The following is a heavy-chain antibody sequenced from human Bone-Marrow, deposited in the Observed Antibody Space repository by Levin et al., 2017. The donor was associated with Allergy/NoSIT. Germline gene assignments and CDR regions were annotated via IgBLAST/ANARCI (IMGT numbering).Heavy chain of an antibody. J-gene: IGHJ3*02. D-gene: IGHD3-3*01. Sequence: TSETLSLTCTVSGGSISSGVYFWSWIRQLPGKGLEWIGYVSYSGITFYNQSLKSRIAISADTSKNLFSLNLSSVTAADTAVYYCARDITVFGVVLAVNDAFDIWGQGTMVTVSS. CDR1: GGSISSGVYF. V-gene: IGHV4-31*03. CDR3: ARDITVFGVVLAVNDAFDI. CDR2: VSYSGIT.